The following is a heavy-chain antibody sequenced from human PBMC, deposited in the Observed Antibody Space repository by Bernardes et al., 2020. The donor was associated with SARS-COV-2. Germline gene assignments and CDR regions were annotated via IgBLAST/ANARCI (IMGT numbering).Heavy chain of an antibody. CDR1: GGSISSYY. CDR2: IYYSGST. Sequence: SETPSLTCTVSGGSISSYYWSWIRQPPGKGLEWIGYIYYSGSTNYNPSLKSRVTISVDTSKNQFSLKLSSVTAADTAVYYCARLLRQWLVPDYWGQGTLVTVSS. J-gene: IGHJ4*02. CDR3: ARLLRQWLVPDY. V-gene: IGHV4-59*08. D-gene: IGHD6-19*01.